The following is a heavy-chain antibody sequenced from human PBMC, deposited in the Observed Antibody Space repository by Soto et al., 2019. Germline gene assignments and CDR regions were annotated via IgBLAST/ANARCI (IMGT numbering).Heavy chain of an antibody. V-gene: IGHV3-7*03. D-gene: IGHD1-7*01. CDR3: ARGKENYYDYYYGMDV. CDR1: GFTFSSYW. CDR2: IKQDGSEK. Sequence: GSLRLSCAASGFTFSSYWMSWVRQAPGKGLEWVANIKQDGSEKYYVDSVKGRFTISRDNAKNSLYLQMNSLRAEDTAVYYCARGKENYYDYYYGMDVWGQGTTVTVSS. J-gene: IGHJ6*02.